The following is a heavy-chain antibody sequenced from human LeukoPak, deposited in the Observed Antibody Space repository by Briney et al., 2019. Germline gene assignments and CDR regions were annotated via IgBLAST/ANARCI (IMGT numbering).Heavy chain of an antibody. J-gene: IGHJ4*02. CDR1: GFTFSSYS. Sequence: GGSLRLSCAASGFTFSSYSMNWVRQAPGKGLEWVSYISSSSSTIYYADSVKGRFTISRDNAKNSLYLQMNSLRAEDTAVYYCARVGAAKKDYWGQGTLVTVSS. CDR3: ARVGAAKKDY. D-gene: IGHD6-13*01. V-gene: IGHV3-48*04. CDR2: ISSSSSTI.